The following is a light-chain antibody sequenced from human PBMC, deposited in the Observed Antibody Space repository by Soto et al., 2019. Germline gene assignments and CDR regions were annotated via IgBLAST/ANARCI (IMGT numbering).Light chain of an antibody. CDR1: QILLHSNGYNY. CDR2: LAS. Sequence: MPQSPFSLPITHGQGASVSWISSQILLHSNGYNYLAWFLQKAGQSPQLLIYLASSRASGVPDRFSGSGSGTDFTLEISSVEAEDVGIYYCMHLLHLPLTLGGGTKAAIK. J-gene: IGKJ4*01. CDR3: MHLLHLPLT. V-gene: IGKV2-28*01.